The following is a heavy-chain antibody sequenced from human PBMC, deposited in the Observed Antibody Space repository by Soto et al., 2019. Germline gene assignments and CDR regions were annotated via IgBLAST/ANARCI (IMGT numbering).Heavy chain of an antibody. Sequence: GESLKISCTGFGYTFTTFWISWVRQMPGKGLEWMGRIDPGDTYATYSPAFQGHVTISADKATSTAYLQWSNMKASDTAMYYCARSYCTTTTCDSWCDPWGQGTLVTVSS. CDR3: ARSYCTTTTCDSWCDP. D-gene: IGHD2-2*01. V-gene: IGHV5-10-1*01. CDR2: IDPGDTYA. J-gene: IGHJ5*02. CDR1: GYTFTTFW.